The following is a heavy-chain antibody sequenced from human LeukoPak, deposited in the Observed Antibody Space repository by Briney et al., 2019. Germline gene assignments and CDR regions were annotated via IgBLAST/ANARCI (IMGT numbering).Heavy chain of an antibody. CDR2: IYYSNT. CDR3: ARLKYGDYGLYYFDY. V-gene: IGHV4-59*08. CDR1: GGSISSYY. Sequence: PSETLSLTCTVSGGSISSYYWSWIRRPPGKGLESIGYIYYSNTNYNPSLKSRATISVDTSKNQFSLKLSSVTAADTAVYYCARLKYGDYGLYYFDYWGQGTLVTVSS. J-gene: IGHJ4*02. D-gene: IGHD4-17*01.